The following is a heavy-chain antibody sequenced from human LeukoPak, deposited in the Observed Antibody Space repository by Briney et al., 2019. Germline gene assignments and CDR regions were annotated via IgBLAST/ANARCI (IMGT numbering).Heavy chain of an antibody. CDR3: AKHLSGSYSGHDY. V-gene: IGHV3-23*01. CDR2: IAGGGRST. J-gene: IGHJ4*02. CDR1: GFTFSSYA. D-gene: IGHD3-10*01. Sequence: GGSLRLSCVASGFTFSSYAMSWVRQAPGKGLGWVSTIAGGGRSTYYADSVNGRYTVSRDNSKNTLYLQMNSLRGEDTAVYYCAKHLSGSYSGHDYWGQGTLVTVSS.